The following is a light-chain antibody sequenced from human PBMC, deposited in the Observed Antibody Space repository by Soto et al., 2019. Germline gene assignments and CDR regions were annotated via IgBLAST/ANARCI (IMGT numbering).Light chain of an antibody. J-gene: IGKJ1*01. V-gene: IGKV3-11*01. CDR3: HQRQSWPRT. Sequence: EIVLTQSPATLSSFPGDRVTLSCRASQYINTRLAWYQHRLGQAPRLLIYQTSLRAAGIPARFSASGSGTDFTLTIPDVQPEDFALYYCHQRQSWPRTFGQGT. CDR1: QYINTR. CDR2: QTS.